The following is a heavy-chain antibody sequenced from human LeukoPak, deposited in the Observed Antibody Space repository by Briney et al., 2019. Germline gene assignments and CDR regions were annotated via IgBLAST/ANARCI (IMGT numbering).Heavy chain of an antibody. CDR1: GFTFSTYA. V-gene: IGHV3-23*01. Sequence: EGALRLSSAASGFTFSTYAMSWVRQAPGKGLEWVSAISGSGGRTYYADSVKGRFTISRDNSKNTLYLQMNSLRAEDTAVYYCAKDPRRIDPAPYWGQGTLVTVSS. J-gene: IGHJ4*02. D-gene: IGHD2-15*01. CDR2: ISGSGGRT. CDR3: AKDPRRIDPAPY.